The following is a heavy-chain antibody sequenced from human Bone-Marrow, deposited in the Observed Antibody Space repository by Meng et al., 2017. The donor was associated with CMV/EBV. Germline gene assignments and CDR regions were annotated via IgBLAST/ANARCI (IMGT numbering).Heavy chain of an antibody. CDR2: ISSSSSYI. J-gene: IGHJ6*02. D-gene: IGHD3-3*01. CDR1: GFTFSSYS. Sequence: ETLSLTCAASGFTFSSYSMNWVRQAPGKGLEWVSSISSSSSYIYYADSVKGRFTISRDNAKNSLYLQMNSLRAEDTAVYYCARDSHDFWSGYYQVYYYGMDVWGQGTTVTVSS. CDR3: ARDSHDFWSGYYQVYYYGMDV. V-gene: IGHV3-21*01.